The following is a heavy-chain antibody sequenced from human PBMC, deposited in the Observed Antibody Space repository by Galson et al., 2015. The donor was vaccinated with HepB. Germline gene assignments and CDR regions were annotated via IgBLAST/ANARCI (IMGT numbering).Heavy chain of an antibody. D-gene: IGHD3-22*01. Sequence: SLRLSCAASGFTFSSYGMHWVRQAPGKGLEWVAFIRYDGSNKYYADSVKGRFTISRDNSKNTLYLQMNSLRAEDTAVYYCAKDSLYYYDSSGYQDYWGQGTLVTVSS. CDR3: AKDSLYYYDSSGYQDY. CDR2: IRYDGSNK. CDR1: GFTFSSYG. V-gene: IGHV3-30*02. J-gene: IGHJ4*02.